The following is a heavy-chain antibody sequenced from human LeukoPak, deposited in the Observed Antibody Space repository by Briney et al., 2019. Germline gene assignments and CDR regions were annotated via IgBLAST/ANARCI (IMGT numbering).Heavy chain of an antibody. V-gene: IGHV5-51*04. D-gene: IGHD2-2*01. Sequence: GESLKISCKGSGYSFTSYWIGWVRQMPGKGLEWMGIIYPGDSDTRYSPSFQGQVTISADKPISTAYLQWSSLKASDTAMDYCVRXXGGYCRSTSCYAFGPWGQGTLVTVSS. CDR2: IYPGDSDT. CDR3: VRXXGGYCRSTSCYAFGP. CDR1: GYSFTSYW. J-gene: IGHJ5*02.